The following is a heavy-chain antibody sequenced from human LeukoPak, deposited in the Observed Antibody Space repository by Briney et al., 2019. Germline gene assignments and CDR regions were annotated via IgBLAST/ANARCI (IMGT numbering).Heavy chain of an antibody. D-gene: IGHD1-26*01. V-gene: IGHV3-30*04. CDR2: ISYDGSKK. CDR3: AKGVWSGSYAGFDY. J-gene: IGHJ4*02. CDR1: IFTFSTYA. Sequence: GGSLRLSCAASIFTFSTYAMDWVRQAPGKGLEWVAVISYDGSKKYYADSVKGRFTVSRDNPKNTLFLQMNGLRAEDTAVYYCAKGVWSGSYAGFDYWGQGTLVTVSS.